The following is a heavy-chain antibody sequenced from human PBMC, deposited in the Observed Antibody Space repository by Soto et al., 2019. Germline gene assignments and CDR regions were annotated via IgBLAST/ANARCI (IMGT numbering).Heavy chain of an antibody. CDR1: GFTFRDFA. CDR3: ARDAGLPAFGALILVFDR. CDR2: SSGSLTSA. Sequence: EVQLVQSGGGLGQPGGSLRLSCAVSGFTFRDFAMSWVRQAPRKGLEWVATSSGSLTSAFYADSVKGRFTISRDLSTNTLYLQMNGLTDEDTAMYYCARDAGLPAFGALILVFDRWGQGTKVTISS. V-gene: IGHV3-23*04. J-gene: IGHJ3*01. D-gene: IGHD3-3*01.